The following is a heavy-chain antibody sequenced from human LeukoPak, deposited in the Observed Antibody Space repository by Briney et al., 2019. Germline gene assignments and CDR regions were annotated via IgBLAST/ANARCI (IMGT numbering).Heavy chain of an antibody. D-gene: IGHD1-26*01. V-gene: IGHV4-34*01. Sequence: PSETLSLTCAVYGGSFSGYYWSWIRQPPGKGLEGIGEINHSGSTNYNPSLKSRVTISVDTSKNQFSLKLSSVTAADTAVYYCARGPGFGGSYRFDYWGQGTLVTVSS. CDR2: INHSGST. CDR3: ARGPGFGGSYRFDY. J-gene: IGHJ4*02. CDR1: GGSFSGYY.